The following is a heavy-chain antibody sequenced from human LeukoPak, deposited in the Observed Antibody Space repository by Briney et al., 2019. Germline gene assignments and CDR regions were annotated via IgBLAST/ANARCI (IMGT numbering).Heavy chain of an antibody. CDR2: ISSSGSTI. CDR3: AELGITMIGGV. D-gene: IGHD3-10*02. Sequence: GGSLRLSCAASGFTFSSYEMNWVRQAPGKGLEWVSYISSSGSTIYYADSVKGRFTISRGNAKNSLYLQMNSLRAEDTAVYYCAELGITMIGGVWGKGTAVTISS. V-gene: IGHV3-48*03. J-gene: IGHJ6*04. CDR1: GFTFSSYE.